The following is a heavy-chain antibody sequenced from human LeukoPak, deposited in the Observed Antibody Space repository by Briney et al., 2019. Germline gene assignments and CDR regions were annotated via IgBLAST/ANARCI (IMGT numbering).Heavy chain of an antibody. V-gene: IGHV4-4*07. CDR3: ASTMTREWGGSYDNHC. CDR1: GDSVSNHW. CDR2: ISSRGYT. D-gene: IGHD6-19*01. Sequence: SETLSLTCTVSGDSVSNHWWIWIRQPAGKGLEWIGRISSRGYTNYNPSLNSRVTMSVATSKNQFSLQLNSVTAADTAVYYCASTMTREWGGSYDNHCWGRGTLVPVSS. J-gene: IGHJ4*01.